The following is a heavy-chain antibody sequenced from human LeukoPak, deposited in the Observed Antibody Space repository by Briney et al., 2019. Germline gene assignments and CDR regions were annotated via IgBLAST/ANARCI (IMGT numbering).Heavy chain of an antibody. CDR3: ARDLRGGSTSLDY. D-gene: IGHD2-2*01. Sequence: PGGSLRLPCVASGFTFSDYSMNWVRQAPGKGLEWVSSISSSSNYIYYADSVKGRFTISRDNAKSSLFLQMNSLRAEDTAVYYCARDLRGGSTSLDYWGQGTLVTVSS. CDR1: GFTFSDYS. CDR2: ISSSSNYI. V-gene: IGHV3-21*01. J-gene: IGHJ4*02.